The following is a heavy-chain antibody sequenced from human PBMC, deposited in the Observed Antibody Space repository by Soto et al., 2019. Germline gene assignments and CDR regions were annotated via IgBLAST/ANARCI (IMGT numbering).Heavy chain of an antibody. CDR3: ARRYYDSSDPFDY. CDR1: GGSISSGGYY. Sequence: SETLSLTCTVSGGSISSGGYYWSWIRQHPGKGLEWIGYIYYSGSTYYNPSLKSRVTISVDTSKNQFSLKLSSVTAADTAVYYCARRYYDSSDPFDYWGQGTLVTLSS. V-gene: IGHV4-30-4*08. D-gene: IGHD3-22*01. CDR2: IYYSGST. J-gene: IGHJ4*02.